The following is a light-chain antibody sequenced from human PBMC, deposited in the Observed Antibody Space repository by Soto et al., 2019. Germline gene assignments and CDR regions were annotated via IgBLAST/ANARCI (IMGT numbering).Light chain of an antibody. CDR3: QQYHSYPVT. Sequence: DIQMNQSPSSLSASVGDTVTITCRASQGINNFLAWFQQKPGKAPKSLIYGASSLQSGVPSKFRGSGSDTGFTLTISSLQPEDSATYFCQQYHSYPVTFGGGTKVEIK. CDR2: GAS. V-gene: IGKV1-16*02. CDR1: QGINNF. J-gene: IGKJ4*01.